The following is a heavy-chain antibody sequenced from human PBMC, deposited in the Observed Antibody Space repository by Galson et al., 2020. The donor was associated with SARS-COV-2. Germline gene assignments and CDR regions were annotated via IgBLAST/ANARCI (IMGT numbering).Heavy chain of an antibody. CDR2: IKQDGSEK. D-gene: IGHD6-19*01. CDR1: GFTFSSYW. Sequence: GESLKISCAASGFTFSSYWMSWVRQAPGKGLEWVANIKQDGSEKYYVDSVKGRFTISRDNAKNSLYLQMNSLRAEDTAVYYCAREGSGYSSGWYDYWGQGTLVTVSS. J-gene: IGHJ4*02. V-gene: IGHV3-7*03. CDR3: AREGSGYSSGWYDY.